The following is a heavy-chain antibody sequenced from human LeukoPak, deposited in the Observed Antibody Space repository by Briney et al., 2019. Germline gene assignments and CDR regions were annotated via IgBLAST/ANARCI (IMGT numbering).Heavy chain of an antibody. J-gene: IGHJ4*02. CDR3: AKVVVVAATSKMFVC. D-gene: IGHD2-15*01. CDR1: GFTFSSYA. V-gene: IGHV3-23*01. Sequence: GGSLRLSCAASGFTFSSYAMAWVRQAPGKGLEWVSLISGSGGRTYYADSVKGRLTISRDNSNNTLYLQMNSLRAEDTAVYYCAKVVVVAATSKMFVCWGQGALVTVSS. CDR2: ISGSGGRT.